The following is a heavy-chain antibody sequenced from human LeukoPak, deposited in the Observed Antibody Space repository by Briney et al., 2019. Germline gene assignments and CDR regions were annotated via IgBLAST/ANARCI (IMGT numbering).Heavy chain of an antibody. Sequence: SETLSLTSTVSGGSISSYYWSWFRQPPGKELEWIGYIYHSGRTNYNPSLKSRDTISVDTSKNQFSLNLNSVTAADTAVYHCARSGYSGHDFNYWGQGTLVTVSS. D-gene: IGHD5-12*01. CDR2: IYHSGRT. V-gene: IGHV4-59*01. CDR3: ARSGYSGHDFNY. J-gene: IGHJ4*02. CDR1: GGSISSYY.